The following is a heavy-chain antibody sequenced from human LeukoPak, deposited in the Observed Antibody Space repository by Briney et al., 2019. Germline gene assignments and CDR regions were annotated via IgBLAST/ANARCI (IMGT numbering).Heavy chain of an antibody. D-gene: IGHD1-14*01. CDR2: INHSGST. CDR3: ARGRPSSPRLYGNRREVRFDY. J-gene: IGHJ4*02. Sequence: SETLSLTCAVYGGSFSGYYWSWIRQPPGKGLEWIGEINHSGSTNYNPSLKSRVTISVDTSKNQFSLKLSSVTAADTAVYYCARGRPSSPRLYGNRREVRFDYWGQGTLVTVSS. CDR1: GGSFSGYY. V-gene: IGHV4-34*01.